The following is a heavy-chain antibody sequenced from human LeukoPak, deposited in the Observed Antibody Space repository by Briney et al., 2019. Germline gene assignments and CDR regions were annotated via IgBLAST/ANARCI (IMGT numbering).Heavy chain of an antibody. CDR2: VSGSGDTT. J-gene: IGHJ5*02. Sequence: GGSLRLSCAASGFTFSNFAMTWVRQAPGKGLEWVSGVSGSGDTTYYADSVRGRFTISRESSKNILYLQMNSLRAEDTALYFCAKLAVYDILTGYYKNWFDPWGQGTLVSVSS. CDR3: AKLAVYDILTGYYKNWFDP. V-gene: IGHV3-23*01. CDR1: GFTFSNFA. D-gene: IGHD3-9*01.